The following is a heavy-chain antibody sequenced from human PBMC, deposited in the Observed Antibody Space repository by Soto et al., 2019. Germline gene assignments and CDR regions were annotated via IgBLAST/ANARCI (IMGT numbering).Heavy chain of an antibody. CDR2: IIPIFGTA. D-gene: IGHD3-22*01. CDR1: GGTFSSYA. Sequence: QVQLVQSGAEVRKPGSSVKVSCKASGGTFSSYAISWVRQAPGQGLEWMGGIIPIFGTANYAHKFQGIVTITADESTRPAYMELSSLLSEDTAVYYCARGRLSSAYYYDYYYGMDVWGHGTTVTVSS. J-gene: IGHJ6*02. CDR3: ARGRLSSAYYYDYYYGMDV. V-gene: IGHV1-69*12.